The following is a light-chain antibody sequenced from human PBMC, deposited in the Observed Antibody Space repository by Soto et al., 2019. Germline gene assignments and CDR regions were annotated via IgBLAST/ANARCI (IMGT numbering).Light chain of an antibody. V-gene: IGKV3-15*01. J-gene: IGKJ5*01. Sequence: EIVMTQSPATLSVSPGERATLSCMASQRVSGNLAWYQQIPGQAPRLLIYGASTRATGIPARFSGSGSGTEFTLTISSLQSEDFAVYYCQQYNNWPPITFGQGTRLEIK. CDR3: QQYNNWPPIT. CDR1: QRVSGN. CDR2: GAS.